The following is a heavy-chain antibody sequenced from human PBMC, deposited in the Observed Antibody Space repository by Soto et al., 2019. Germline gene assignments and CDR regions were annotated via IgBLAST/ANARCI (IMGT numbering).Heavy chain of an antibody. CDR1: GFTFNIYA. J-gene: IGHJ6*02. V-gene: IGHV3-30-3*01. D-gene: IGHD4-17*01. CDR2: ISFDGTKK. CDR3: AREDDYGYRYINYGLDV. Sequence: GGSLRLSCAASGFTFNIYALHWVRQAPGKGLEWVAVISFDGTKKYYSDSVKGRFTISRDNLKNTLYLQMNNLRVEDAALYFCAREDDYGYRYINYGLDVWGQGTTVTVS.